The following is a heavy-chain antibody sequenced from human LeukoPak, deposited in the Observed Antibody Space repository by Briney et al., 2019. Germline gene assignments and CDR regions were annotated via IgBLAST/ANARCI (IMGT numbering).Heavy chain of an antibody. CDR2: ISGSGGST. J-gene: IGHJ4*02. CDR3: ASASRGVYFDSSGYSDY. Sequence: PGGSLRLSCAASGFTFSSYGMSWVRQAPGKGLEWVSGISGSGGSTHYADSVKGRFTISRDNSKNTLYLQMNSLRAEDTAVYYCASASRGVYFDSSGYSDYWGQGTLVTVSS. D-gene: IGHD3-22*01. CDR1: GFTFSSYG. V-gene: IGHV3-23*01.